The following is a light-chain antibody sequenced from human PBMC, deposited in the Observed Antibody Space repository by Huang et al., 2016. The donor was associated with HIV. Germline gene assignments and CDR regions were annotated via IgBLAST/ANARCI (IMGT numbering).Light chain of an antibody. CDR2: GAS. CDR3: QQYQDWPRT. J-gene: IGKJ1*01. CDR1: QSVSSN. V-gene: IGKV3-15*01. Sequence: EIVMTQPPGTLSLSPGERATLSCRPSQSVSSNLAWYQHKPGQAPRLLIYGASTRATGVPARFSGSGSGTEFTLTISSLQSDDFVVYYCQQYQDWPRTFGQGTKVEIK.